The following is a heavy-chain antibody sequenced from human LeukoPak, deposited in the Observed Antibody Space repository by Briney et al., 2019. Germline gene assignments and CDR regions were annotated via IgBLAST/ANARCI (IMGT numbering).Heavy chain of an antibody. CDR2: ISGSGGST. J-gene: IGHJ4*02. CDR1: GFTFSSYA. D-gene: IGHD4-17*01. Sequence: GGSLRLSCAASGFTFSSYAMSWVRQAPGKGLEWVSAISGSGGSTYYADSVKGRFTISRDNSKNTLYLQMNSLRAEDTALYYCAKGRTVTTVVDQWGQGTLVIVSS. V-gene: IGHV3-23*01. CDR3: AKGRTVTTVVDQ.